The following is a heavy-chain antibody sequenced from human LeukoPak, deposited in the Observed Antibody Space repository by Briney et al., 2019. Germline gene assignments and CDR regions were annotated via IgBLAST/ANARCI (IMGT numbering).Heavy chain of an antibody. CDR3: ARVEGYYGSGRQDAFDI. CDR1: GGSISSSSYY. D-gene: IGHD3-10*01. Sequence: PSETPSLTCTVSGGSISSSSYYWGWIRQPPGKGLEWIGSIYYSGSTYYNPSLKSRVTISVDTSKNQFSLKLSSVTAADTAVYYCARVEGYYGSGRQDAFDIWGQGAMVTVSS. V-gene: IGHV4-39*07. J-gene: IGHJ3*02. CDR2: IYYSGST.